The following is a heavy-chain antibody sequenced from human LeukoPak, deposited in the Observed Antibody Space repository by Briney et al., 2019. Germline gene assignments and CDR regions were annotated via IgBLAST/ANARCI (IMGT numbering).Heavy chain of an antibody. J-gene: IGHJ4*02. V-gene: IGHV3-30*02. CDR1: GFTFSSYG. Sequence: GGSLRLSCAASGFTFSSYGMHWVRQAPGKGLEWVAFIRYDGSNKYYADSVKGRFTISRDNSKNTLYLQMNSLRAEDTAVYYCARDLGYDILTGYYSGNFDYWGQGTLVTVSS. CDR2: IRYDGSNK. CDR3: ARDLGYDILTGYYSGNFDY. D-gene: IGHD3-9*01.